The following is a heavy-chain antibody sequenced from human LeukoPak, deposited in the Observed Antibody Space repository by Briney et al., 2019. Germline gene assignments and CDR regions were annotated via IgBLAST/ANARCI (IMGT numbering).Heavy chain of an antibody. D-gene: IGHD2-15*01. J-gene: IGHJ4*02. CDR3: AKAHGPYCSGGSCYCNY. Sequence: PGGSLRLSCAASGFSFRSYGMHWVRQAPGKGLEWVAFIRYDGSNTYYADSVKGRFTISRDNSKNTLYLQMNSLRAEDTAVYYCAKAHGPYCSGGSCYCNYWGQGTLVTVSS. CDR2: IRYDGSNT. CDR1: GFSFRSYG. V-gene: IGHV3-30*02.